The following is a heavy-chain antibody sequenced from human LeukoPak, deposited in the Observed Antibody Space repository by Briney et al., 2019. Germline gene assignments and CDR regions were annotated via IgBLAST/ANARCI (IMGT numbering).Heavy chain of an antibody. Sequence: HSGGSLRLSCAASGFTFSSYVMYWVRQAPGKGLEYVSPISSNGGSIYYANSVKGRFTISRDNSKNTLYLQMDSLRAEDMAVYYCARGGQSKYDSSVYLNYFDYWGQGTLVSVPS. CDR2: ISSNGGSI. CDR1: GFTFSSYV. J-gene: IGHJ4*02. D-gene: IGHD3-22*01. CDR3: ARGGQSKYDSSVYLNYFDY. V-gene: IGHV3-64*01.